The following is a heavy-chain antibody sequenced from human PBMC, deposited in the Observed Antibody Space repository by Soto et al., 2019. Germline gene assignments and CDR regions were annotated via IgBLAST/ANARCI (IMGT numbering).Heavy chain of an antibody. V-gene: IGHV3-48*01. CDR2: ISSSSSTI. D-gene: IGHD3-10*01. CDR3: ARGGLGSGNWFDP. Sequence: GGSLRLSCAASGFTFSSYSMNWVRQAPGKGLEWVSYISSSSSTIYYADSVKGRFTISRDNAKNSLYLQMNSLRAEDTAVYYCARGGLGSGNWFDPWGQGTLVTVSS. CDR1: GFTFSSYS. J-gene: IGHJ5*02.